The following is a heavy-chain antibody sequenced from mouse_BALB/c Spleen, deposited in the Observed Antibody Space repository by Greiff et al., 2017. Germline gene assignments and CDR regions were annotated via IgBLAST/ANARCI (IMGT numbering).Heavy chain of an antibody. Sequence: EVHLVESGGGLVQPGGSRKLSCAASGFTFSSFGMHWVRQAPEKGLEWVAYISSGSSTIYYADTVKGRFTISRDNPKNTLFLQMTSLRSEDTAMYYCARSGRLRAMDYWGQGTSVTVSS. D-gene: IGHD1-2*01. CDR2: ISSGSSTI. J-gene: IGHJ4*01. CDR1: GFTFSSFG. CDR3: ARSGRLRAMDY. V-gene: IGHV5-17*02.